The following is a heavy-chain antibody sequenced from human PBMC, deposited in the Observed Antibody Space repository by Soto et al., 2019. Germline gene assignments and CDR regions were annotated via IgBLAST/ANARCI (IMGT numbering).Heavy chain of an antibody. CDR1: GFTFSTYS. CDR2: ISSRSDI. Sequence: GGSLRLSCVGSGFTFSTYSINWVRQAPGKGLEWVSSISSRSDIYYADSVKGRFTISRDNAKNSVSLQMNSLRAEDTAVYYCAREYTAWPLAYGLDVWGQGTTVTVYS. D-gene: IGHD2-2*02. J-gene: IGHJ6*02. V-gene: IGHV3-21*01. CDR3: AREYTAWPLAYGLDV.